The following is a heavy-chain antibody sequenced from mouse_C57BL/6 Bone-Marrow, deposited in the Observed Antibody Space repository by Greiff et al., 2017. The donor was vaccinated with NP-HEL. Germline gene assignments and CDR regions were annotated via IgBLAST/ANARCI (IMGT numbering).Heavy chain of an antibody. Sequence: VMLVESGAELARPGASVKLSCKASGYTFTSYGISWVKQRTGQGLEWIGEIYPRSGNTYYNEKFKGKATLTADKSSSTAYMELRSLTSEDSAVYFCARYYYGSSYDFDYWGQGTTLTVSS. CDR1: GYTFTSYG. CDR2: IYPRSGNT. J-gene: IGHJ2*01. D-gene: IGHD1-1*01. CDR3: ARYYYGSSYDFDY. V-gene: IGHV1-81*01.